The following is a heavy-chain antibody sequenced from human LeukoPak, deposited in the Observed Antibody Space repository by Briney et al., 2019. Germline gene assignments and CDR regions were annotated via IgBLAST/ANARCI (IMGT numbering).Heavy chain of an antibody. D-gene: IGHD3-22*01. Sequence: SETLSLTCTVAGGSISSYYWSWIRQPPGKGLEWIGYIYYSGSTNYNPSLKSRVTISVDTSKSQFSLKLSSVTAADTAVYYCARSSKYYYDGRGYDTDLSGRGTLVTVSS. CDR3: ARSSKYYYDGRGYDTDL. V-gene: IGHV4-59*08. J-gene: IGHJ2*01. CDR2: IYYSGST. CDR1: GGSISSYY.